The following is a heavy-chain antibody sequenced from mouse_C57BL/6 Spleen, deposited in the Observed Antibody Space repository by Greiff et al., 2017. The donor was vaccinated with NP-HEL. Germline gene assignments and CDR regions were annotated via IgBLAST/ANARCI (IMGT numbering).Heavy chain of an antibody. Sequence: VKLVESGAELVKPGASVKMSCKASGYTFTTYPIEWMKQNHGKSLEWIGNFHPYNDDTKYNEKFKGKATLTVEKSSSTVYLELSRLTSDDSAVYYCARGTTVVAYWYFDVWGTGTTVTVSS. J-gene: IGHJ1*03. CDR2: FHPYNDDT. D-gene: IGHD1-1*01. CDR3: ARGTTVVAYWYFDV. CDR1: GYTFTTYP. V-gene: IGHV1-47*01.